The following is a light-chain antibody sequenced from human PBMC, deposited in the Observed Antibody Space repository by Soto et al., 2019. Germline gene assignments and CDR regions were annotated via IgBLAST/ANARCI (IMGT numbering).Light chain of an antibody. CDR2: SNN. Sequence: QSVLTQPPSASGTPGQRVTISCSGSSSNIGSNTVNWYQQLPGTAPKLLIYSNNQRPSGVPDRFSGSKSGTSASLAISGLQSEDEADYYCAAWDDSSVVFGGGTKLTV. V-gene: IGLV1-44*01. J-gene: IGLJ2*01. CDR1: SSNIGSNT. CDR3: AAWDDSSVV.